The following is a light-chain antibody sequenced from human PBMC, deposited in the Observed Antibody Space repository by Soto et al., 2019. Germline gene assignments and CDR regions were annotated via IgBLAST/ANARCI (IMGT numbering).Light chain of an antibody. J-gene: IGKJ3*01. Sequence: EIVVTQSPGTLSLSPGERATLSCRASQSVSNTYLAWYQQKPGQAPRLLIFGSSRRATGIPDRLSSSGSGTDYTLIISRLEPEDFAVYYCQQYGRRPPFTFGPGTKVDI. V-gene: IGKV3-20*01. CDR1: QSVSNTY. CDR2: GSS. CDR3: QQYGRRPPFT.